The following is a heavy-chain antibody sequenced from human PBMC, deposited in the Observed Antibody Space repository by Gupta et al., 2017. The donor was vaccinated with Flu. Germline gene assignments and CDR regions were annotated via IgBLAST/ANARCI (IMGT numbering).Heavy chain of an antibody. D-gene: IGHD6-19*01. Sequence: RWIRQRSGEGLEWIGYIYKSGTTEYNPSIKSRVAISVDSFKNQFSLRVSFVTAADTAVYYCARDGSGRSFQIWGQGTMVTVSS. CDR2: IYKSGTT. J-gene: IGHJ3*02. V-gene: IGHV4-4*08. CDR3: ARDGSGRSFQI.